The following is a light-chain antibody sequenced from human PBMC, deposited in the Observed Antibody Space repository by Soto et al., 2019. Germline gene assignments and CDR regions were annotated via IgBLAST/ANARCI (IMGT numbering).Light chain of an antibody. V-gene: IGKV1-33*01. Sequence: DIQMTQSPSSLSASVGDRVTITCQASQDINNYLNWYQQKPGKAPKLLIYGASNLEAGVPSRFSGSGSGTDFTFTIRNLQPEDFATYYCKQCETLPLTFGGGTKVEIK. CDR1: QDINNY. J-gene: IGKJ4*01. CDR3: KQCETLPLT. CDR2: GAS.